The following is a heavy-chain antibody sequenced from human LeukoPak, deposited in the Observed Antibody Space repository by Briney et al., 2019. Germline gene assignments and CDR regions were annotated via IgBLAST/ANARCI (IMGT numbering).Heavy chain of an antibody. CDR3: ARWSKGYYDNSGYYYEAWFDP. V-gene: IGHV4-59*01. Sequence: PSETLSLTCTVSGGSISSYYWSWIRQPPGKGLEWIGYIYYSGSTNYNPSLKSRVTISVDTSKNQFSLKLSSVTAADTAVYYCARWSKGYYDNSGYYYEAWFDPWGQGTLVTVSS. J-gene: IGHJ5*02. CDR1: GGSISSYY. CDR2: IYYSGST. D-gene: IGHD3-22*01.